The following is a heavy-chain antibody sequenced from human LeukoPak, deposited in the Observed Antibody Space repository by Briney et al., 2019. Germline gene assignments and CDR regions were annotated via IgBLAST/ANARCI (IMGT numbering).Heavy chain of an antibody. D-gene: IGHD2-2*02. J-gene: IGHJ5*02. CDR1: GGSISSGGYY. V-gene: IGHV4-31*03. Sequence: SETLSLTCTNSGGSISSGGYYWSWIRQHPGKGLEWIGYIYYSGSTNYNPSLKSRVTISVDTSKNQFSLKLSSVTAADTAVYYCARGYCSSTSCYTRLRSNWFDPWGQGTLVTVSS. CDR3: ARGYCSSTSCYTRLRSNWFDP. CDR2: IYYSGST.